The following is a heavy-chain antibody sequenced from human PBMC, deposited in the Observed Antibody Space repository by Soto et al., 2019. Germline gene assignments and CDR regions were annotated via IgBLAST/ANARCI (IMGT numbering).Heavy chain of an antibody. J-gene: IGHJ6*02. D-gene: IGHD3-10*01. V-gene: IGHV1-69*01. Sequence: QVQVVQSGVEVRRPGSSVKVSCKASGDTFKNCVISWVRQAPGQGLERMGGIIPLFGTTDFAQRFQARLTITTDESTTTAYMELSRLRSEDTATYYCAAELGFGKLSVVWGQGTTVIVSS. CDR3: AAELGFGKLSVV. CDR1: GDTFKNCV. CDR2: IIPLFGTT.